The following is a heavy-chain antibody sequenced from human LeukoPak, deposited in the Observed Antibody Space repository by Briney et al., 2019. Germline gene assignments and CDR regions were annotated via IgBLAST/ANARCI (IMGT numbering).Heavy chain of an antibody. CDR1: GFTFSSYS. J-gene: IGHJ4*02. Sequence: PGGSLRLSCAASGFTFSSYSMNWVRQAPGKGLEWVAVISNDGSNKNYADSVKGRFTISRDNSKNTLYLQMNSLRAEDTAVYYCAKDGLWFGDLTYFDYWGQGTLVTVSS. CDR2: ISNDGSNK. V-gene: IGHV3-30*18. CDR3: AKDGLWFGDLTYFDY. D-gene: IGHD3-10*01.